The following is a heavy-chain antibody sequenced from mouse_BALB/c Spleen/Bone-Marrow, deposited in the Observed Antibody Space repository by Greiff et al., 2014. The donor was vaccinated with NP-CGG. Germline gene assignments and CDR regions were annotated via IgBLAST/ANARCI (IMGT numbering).Heavy chain of an antibody. Sequence: ESGPGLVAPSQSLSITCTVSGFSLTDYGVCWIRQPPGKGLEWLGVIWGAGITYYNSALKSRLSISKDNSKSQVFLKMNSLQTDDTAMYYCAKLTWDEGDYWGQGTTLTVSS. CDR3: AKLTWDEGDY. CDR1: GFSLTDYG. CDR2: IWGAGIT. D-gene: IGHD4-1*01. J-gene: IGHJ2*01. V-gene: IGHV2-6-5*01.